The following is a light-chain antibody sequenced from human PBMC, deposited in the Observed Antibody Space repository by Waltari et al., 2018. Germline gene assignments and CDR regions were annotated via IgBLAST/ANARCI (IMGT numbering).Light chain of an antibody. CDR3: AAWDDSLNLI. J-gene: IGLJ2*01. CDR1: SSNIGRNS. Sequence: QSVLTQPPSASGTPGQRVTISCSGSSSNIGRNSVDWYQQVPGTAPKLPIYSNNQRPSGVPVRFSGSKSGTSASLAISGRQSEDEAEYFCAAWDDSLNLIFGVGTKLTVL. CDR2: SNN. V-gene: IGLV1-44*01.